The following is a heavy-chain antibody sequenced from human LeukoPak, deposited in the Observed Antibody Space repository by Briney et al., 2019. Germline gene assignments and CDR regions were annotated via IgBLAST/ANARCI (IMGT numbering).Heavy chain of an antibody. J-gene: IGHJ4*02. CDR3: ATGVWNDGFGFDY. Sequence: ASVKVSCKASGYTFTDYYMHWVRQAPGQGLEWMGWINPNSGGTNYAQKFQGRVTMTRDTSISTAYMELSRLRSEDTAVYYCATGVWNDGFGFDYWGQGTLVTVSS. CDR2: INPNSGGT. D-gene: IGHD1-1*01. CDR1: GYTFTDYY. V-gene: IGHV1-2*02.